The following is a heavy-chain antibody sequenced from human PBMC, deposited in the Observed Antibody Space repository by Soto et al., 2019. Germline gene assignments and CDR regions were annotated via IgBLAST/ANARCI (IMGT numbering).Heavy chain of an antibody. Sequence: LRLSCAASGFTFSSYWMHWVRQAPGKGLVWVSRINSDGSSASYADSVKGRFTISRDNAKNTLYLQMNSLRAEDTAVYYCLSSSGWYYFDYWGQGTLVTVSS. D-gene: IGHD6-19*01. CDR2: INSDGSSA. V-gene: IGHV3-74*01. J-gene: IGHJ4*02. CDR3: LSSSGWYYFDY. CDR1: GFTFSSYW.